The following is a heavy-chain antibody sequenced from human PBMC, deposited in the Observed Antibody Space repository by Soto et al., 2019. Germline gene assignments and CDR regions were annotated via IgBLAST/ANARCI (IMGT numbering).Heavy chain of an antibody. V-gene: IGHV3-53*01. CDR1: GLTDSQHY. J-gene: IGHJ6*02. CDR3: VRPRPSGENYGMDV. D-gene: IGHD1-26*01. Sequence: VQLVESGGGLIQPGGSLRLSCVASGLTDSQHYMAWVRQAPEMGPQWVSVLYAEGSTYYTESVKGRFTISRDPSKNTLFLQMDGLRAEDTAVYYCVRPRPSGENYGMDVWGQGTTVTVSS. CDR2: LYAEGST.